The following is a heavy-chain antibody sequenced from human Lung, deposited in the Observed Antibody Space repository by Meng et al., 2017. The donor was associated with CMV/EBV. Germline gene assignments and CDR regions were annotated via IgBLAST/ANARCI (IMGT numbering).Heavy chain of an antibody. D-gene: IGHD6-19*01. V-gene: IGHV4-4*02. CDR2: IYHSGST. CDR1: GGSISSSNW. Sequence: QVSRQESGPGRVKAVGTRSLTWAVSGGSISSSNWWSWVRQPPGKGLEWIGEIYHSGSTNYNPSLKSRVTISVDKSKNQFSLNLSSVTAADTAVYYCARVGQWLPINYWGQGTLVTVSS. CDR3: ARVGQWLPINY. J-gene: IGHJ4*02.